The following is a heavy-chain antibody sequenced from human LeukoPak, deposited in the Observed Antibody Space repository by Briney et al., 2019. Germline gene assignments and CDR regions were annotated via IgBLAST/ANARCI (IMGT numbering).Heavy chain of an antibody. D-gene: IGHD6-19*01. CDR2: TYYRSKWYN. J-gene: IGHJ6*03. CDR3: ARVRVAVAGTGTRGYYYYYMDV. V-gene: IGHV6-1*01. CDR1: GDSVSSNSAA. Sequence: SQTLSLTCAISGDSVSSNSAAWNWIRQSPSRGLEWLGRTYYRSKWYNDYAVSVKSRITINPDTSKNQFSLQLNSVTPEDTAVYYCARVRVAVAGTGTRGYYYYYMDVWGKGTTVTVSS.